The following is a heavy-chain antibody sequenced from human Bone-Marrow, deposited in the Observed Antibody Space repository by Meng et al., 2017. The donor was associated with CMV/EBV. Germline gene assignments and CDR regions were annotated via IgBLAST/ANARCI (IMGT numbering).Heavy chain of an antibody. CDR1: GFTFDDYA. J-gene: IGHJ6*02. CDR2: ISWNSGSI. CDR3: ARDRQLLLYGVYYGMDV. V-gene: IGHV3-9*01. D-gene: IGHD2-2*02. Sequence: GGSLRLSCAASGFTFDDYAMHWVRQAPGKGLEWVSGISWNSGSIGYADSVKGRFTISRDNAKNSLYLQMNSLRAEDTAVYYCARDRQLLLYGVYYGMDVWGQGTTVTVSS.